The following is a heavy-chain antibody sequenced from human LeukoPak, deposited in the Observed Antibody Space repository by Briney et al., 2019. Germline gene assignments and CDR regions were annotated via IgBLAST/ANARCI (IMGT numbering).Heavy chain of an antibody. J-gene: IGHJ4*02. CDR3: ARGPRGPARLDY. V-gene: IGHV3-53*01. D-gene: IGHD3-10*01. CDR2: TYTAGTT. Sequence: GGSLRLSCAGSGFTVSSNFMSWVRQAPGKGLEWVSVTYTAGTTYYADSVKGRFTTSRDNSKNTLYLQMNSLRAEDTAVYYCARGPRGPARLDYWGQGTLVTVSS. CDR1: GFTVSSNF.